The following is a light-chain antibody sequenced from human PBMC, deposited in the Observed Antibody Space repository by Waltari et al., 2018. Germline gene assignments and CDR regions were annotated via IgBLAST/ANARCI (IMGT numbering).Light chain of an antibody. V-gene: IGLV3-19*01. CDR3: CSRDTSGKQYV. CDR1: SLRTYY. J-gene: IGLJ1*01. CDR2: GHN. Sequence: SSELTQDPAVSVALGQRVRITCQGDSLRTYYATWYQQKPGQAPVVFMYGHNKRPSGIPARFSGSSAGNTAVLTITGAQAEDEADYYCCSRDTSGKQYVFGPGTQVTV.